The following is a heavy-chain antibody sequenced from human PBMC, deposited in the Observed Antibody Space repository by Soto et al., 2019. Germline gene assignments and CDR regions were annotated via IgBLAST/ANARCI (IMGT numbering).Heavy chain of an antibody. CDR3: ARYCSGGSCLYGMDV. CDR1: GGTFSSYA. Sequence: SVKVSCKASGGTFSSYAISWVRQGPGRGLEWMGGIIPIFGTANYAQKFQGRVTITADESTSTAYMELSSLRSEDTAVYYCARYCSGGSCLYGMDVWGQGTTVTLSS. D-gene: IGHD2-15*01. CDR2: IIPIFGTA. V-gene: IGHV1-69*01. J-gene: IGHJ6*02.